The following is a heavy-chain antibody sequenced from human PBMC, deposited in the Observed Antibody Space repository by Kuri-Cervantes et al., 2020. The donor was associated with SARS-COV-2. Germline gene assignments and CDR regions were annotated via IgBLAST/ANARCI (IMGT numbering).Heavy chain of an antibody. D-gene: IGHD3-22*01. CDR3: ARDYYDSSGVY. J-gene: IGHJ4*02. V-gene: IGHV3-74*01. CDR2: INSDGSST. CDR1: GFTFSSYW. Sequence: GESLKISCAASGFTFSSYWVHWVRQAPGKGLVWVSRINSDGSSTSYADSVKGRFTISRDNAKNTLYLQMNSLRAEDTAVYYCARDYYDSSGVYWGQGTLVTVSS.